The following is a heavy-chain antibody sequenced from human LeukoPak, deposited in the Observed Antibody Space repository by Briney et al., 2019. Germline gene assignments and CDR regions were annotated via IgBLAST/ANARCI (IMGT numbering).Heavy chain of an antibody. CDR1: GGSISSYY. J-gene: IGHJ3*02. V-gene: IGHV4-4*07. D-gene: IGHD3-22*01. CDR2: IYTSVST. Sequence: PSETLSLTCTVSGGSISSYYWSWIRQPAGKGLEWIGRIYTSVSTNYNPSLQSRVTMSVDTSKNQCSLKLSSVTAADTAVYYCARGSYYDSSGYYYSAFDIWGQGTMVTVSS. CDR3: ARGSYYDSSGYYYSAFDI.